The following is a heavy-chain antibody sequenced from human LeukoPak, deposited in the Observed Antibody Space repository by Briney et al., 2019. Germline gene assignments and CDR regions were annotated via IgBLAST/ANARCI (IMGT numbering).Heavy chain of an antibody. Sequence: GGSLRLSCAASGLSSSSYAMSWVRQAPGKELEWVSSFSDSGTSTFYADSVKGRFTISRDSSKNTLYLQMNSLRAEDTAVYYCAQRHSRGWFYFAYWGQGTLVTVSS. CDR2: FSDSGTST. V-gene: IGHV3-23*01. CDR3: AQRHSRGWFYFAY. CDR1: GLSSSSYA. J-gene: IGHJ4*02. D-gene: IGHD6-19*01.